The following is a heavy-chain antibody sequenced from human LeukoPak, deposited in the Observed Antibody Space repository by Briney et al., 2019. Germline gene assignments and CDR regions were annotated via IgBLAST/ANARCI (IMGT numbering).Heavy chain of an antibody. J-gene: IGHJ4*02. D-gene: IGHD1-7*01. V-gene: IGHV3-23*01. CDR3: AKDARNWNYNLASQTYD. Sequence: PGGSLRLSFAASGFTFSTYAMSWVRQAPGKGLEWVSAISGSGGSTYYADSVKGRFTISRDNSKNTLYLQMNSLRAEDTAVYYCAKDARNWNYNLASQTYDWGQGTLVTVSS. CDR2: ISGSGGST. CDR1: GFTFSTYA.